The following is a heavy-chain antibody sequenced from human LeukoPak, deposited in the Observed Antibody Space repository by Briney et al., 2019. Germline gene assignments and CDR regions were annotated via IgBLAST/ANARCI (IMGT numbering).Heavy chain of an antibody. CDR3: ARGGDGHDAFDI. V-gene: IGHV4-59*01. J-gene: IGHJ3*02. CDR2: IYYSGST. D-gene: IGHD5-24*01. CDR1: GGSISSYY. Sequence: SETLSLTCTVSGGSISSYYWSWIRQPPGKGLEWIGYIYYSGSTNYNPSLKSRVTISVDTSKNQFSLKLSSVTAADTAVYYCARGGDGHDAFDIWGQGTMVTVSS.